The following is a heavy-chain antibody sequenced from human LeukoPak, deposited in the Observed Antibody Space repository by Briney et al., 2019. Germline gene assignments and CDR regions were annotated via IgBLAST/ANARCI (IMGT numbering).Heavy chain of an antibody. CDR3: ASGYYGDYIINYYYGMDV. D-gene: IGHD4-17*01. J-gene: IGHJ6*02. CDR2: INPSGGST. V-gene: IGHV1-46*01. CDR1: GYTFTSYY. Sequence: GASVKDSCKASGYTFTSYYMHWVRQAPGQGLEWMGIINPSGGSTSYAQKFQGRVTMTRDTSTSTVYMELSSLRSEDTAVYYCASGYYGDYIINYYYGMDVWGQGTTVTVSS.